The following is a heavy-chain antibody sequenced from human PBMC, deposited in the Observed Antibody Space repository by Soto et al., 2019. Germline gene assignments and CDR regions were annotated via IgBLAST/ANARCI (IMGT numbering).Heavy chain of an antibody. J-gene: IGHJ6*02. CDR1: GLTFSSYW. D-gene: IGHD3-10*01. V-gene: IGHV3-74*01. Sequence: GGSLRLSCAASGLTFSSYWMHWVRQTPGKGLVWVSHINRDGSSTSYADSVKGRFTISRDNAKNTLYLQMNSLRAEDTAVYYCALAGHGSGREDYYYGMDVPGPVTTVTVSS. CDR3: ALAGHGSGREDYYYGMDV. CDR2: INRDGSST.